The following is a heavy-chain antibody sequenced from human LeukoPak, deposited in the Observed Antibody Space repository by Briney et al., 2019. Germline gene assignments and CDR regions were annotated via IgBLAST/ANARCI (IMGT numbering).Heavy chain of an antibody. CDR1: GGSISSSNW. CDR3: ARRSQDYYGSGSYYVFDY. J-gene: IGHJ4*02. CDR2: IYHSGST. Sequence: PSDTLSLTCAVSGGSISSSNWWSWVRQPPGKGLEWIGEIYHSGSTNYNPSLKSRVTISVDKSKNQFSLKLSSVTAADTAVYYCARRSQDYYGSGSYYVFDYWGQGTLVTVSS. V-gene: IGHV4-4*02. D-gene: IGHD3-10*01.